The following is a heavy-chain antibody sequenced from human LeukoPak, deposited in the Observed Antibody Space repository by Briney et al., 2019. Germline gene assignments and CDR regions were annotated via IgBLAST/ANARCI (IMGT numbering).Heavy chain of an antibody. CDR2: IGIDSGNT. CDR3: ARDYKYAFDN. J-gene: IGHJ4*02. D-gene: IGHD5-24*01. V-gene: IGHV3-48*01. Sequence: GGSLRLSCAASGFTFRSYWMSWVRQAPGKGLEWISYIGIDSGNTNYADSVKGRFTISGDKAKNSLYLQMNSLRVEDTAVYYCARDYKYAFDNWGQGTLVTVSS. CDR1: GFTFRSYW.